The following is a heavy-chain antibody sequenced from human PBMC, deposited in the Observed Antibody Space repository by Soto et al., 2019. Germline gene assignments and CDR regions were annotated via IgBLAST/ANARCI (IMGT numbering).Heavy chain of an antibody. Sequence: EVQLVESGGGLVQPGGSLKLSCAASGFAFSASAMHWVRQASGKGLEWVGRIRSKANSYATTYAASVKGRFTISRDDSENTAYLQMNSLKTEDTAMYYCTATLKDFWSGYSAEDLFNYWGQGTLVTVSS. D-gene: IGHD3-3*01. CDR3: TATLKDFWSGYSAEDLFNY. J-gene: IGHJ4*02. CDR2: IRSKANSYAT. V-gene: IGHV3-73*01. CDR1: GFAFSASA.